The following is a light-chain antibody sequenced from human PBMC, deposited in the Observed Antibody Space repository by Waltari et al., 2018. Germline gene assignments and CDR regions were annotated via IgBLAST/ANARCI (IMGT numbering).Light chain of an antibody. CDR3: QSADSRGTVV. CDR2: KDT. J-gene: IGLJ2*01. CDR1: ALPKLY. V-gene: IGLV3-25*03. Sequence: SYELTQPPSVSVSPGQTARITCSGDALPKLYAYWYHKKPVQAPVLVIYKDTERPSGLPERYSGSRSGTTVTLTISGVQTEDEADYYCQSADSRGTVVFGGGTELTVL.